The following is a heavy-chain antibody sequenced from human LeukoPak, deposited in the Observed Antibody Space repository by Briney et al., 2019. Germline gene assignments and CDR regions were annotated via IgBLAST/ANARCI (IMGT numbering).Heavy chain of an antibody. Sequence: GGSLRLSCEASGFTVNSNYMTWVRQAPGKGLERVSIMYISGNTYYVDSVKGRFTISRDKSKNTVYLQMNSLRAEDTAVYYCARCATYYFDYWGQGTLVTVSS. V-gene: IGHV3-66*01. CDR2: MYISGNT. J-gene: IGHJ4*02. CDR3: ARCATYYFDY. CDR1: GFTVNSNY. D-gene: IGHD3-16*01.